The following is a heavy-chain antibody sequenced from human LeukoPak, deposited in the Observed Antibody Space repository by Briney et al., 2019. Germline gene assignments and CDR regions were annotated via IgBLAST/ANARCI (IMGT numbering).Heavy chain of an antibody. V-gene: IGHV3-21*01. CDR2: ISSSSSNI. CDR3: LRGAHYDTTGYYY. D-gene: IGHD3-22*01. CDR1: GFTFSGYS. Sequence: GGSLRLSCAASGFTFSGYSMNRVRQAPGKGLEWVLCISSSSSNIYYADSVKGRFTISRDNAKNSLYLQMNSLRHEDTAVYYCLRGAHYDTTGYYYWGQGALVTVSS. J-gene: IGHJ4*02.